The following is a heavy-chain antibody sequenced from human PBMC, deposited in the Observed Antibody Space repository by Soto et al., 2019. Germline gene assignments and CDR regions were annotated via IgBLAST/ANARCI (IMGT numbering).Heavy chain of an antibody. Sequence: EVQLLESGGGLVQPGGSLRLSCAASGFTFSSYAMSWVRQAPGKVLEWGSAISGSGGSTYDADSVKGRFTIPRDNSKNTLYLQMNSLRAEDTAVYYCAKDPGTYGDYIYWYFALWGRGTLVTVSS. J-gene: IGHJ2*01. CDR2: ISGSGGST. CDR3: AKDPGTYGDYIYWYFAL. D-gene: IGHD4-17*01. V-gene: IGHV3-23*01. CDR1: GFTFSSYA.